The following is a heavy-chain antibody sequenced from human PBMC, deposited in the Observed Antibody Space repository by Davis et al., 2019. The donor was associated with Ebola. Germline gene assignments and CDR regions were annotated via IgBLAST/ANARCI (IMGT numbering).Heavy chain of an antibody. Sequence: SETLSLTCAVYGGSFSGYYWSWIRQPPGKGLEWIGEINHSGSTNYNPSLKSRVTISVDTSKYQFSLQLSSVTAADTAVYYRARSKAYMVRGVITKWGQGTLVTGSS. CDR2: INHSGST. V-gene: IGHV4-34*01. CDR1: GGSFSGYY. CDR3: ARSKAYMVRGVITK. J-gene: IGHJ4*02. D-gene: IGHD3-10*01.